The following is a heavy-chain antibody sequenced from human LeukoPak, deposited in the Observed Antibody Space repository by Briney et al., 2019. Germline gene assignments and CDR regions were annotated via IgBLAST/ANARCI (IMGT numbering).Heavy chain of an antibody. CDR1: GGSISSYY. J-gene: IGHJ5*02. V-gene: IGHV4-59*08. CDR3: ATSPWFGELSPWFDP. CDR2: IYYSGST. Sequence: SETLSLTCTVSGGSISSYYWSWIRQPPGKGLEWIGYIYYSGSTNYNPSLKSQVTISVDTSKNQFSLKLSSVTAADTAVYYCATSPWFGELSPWFDPWGQGTLVTVSS. D-gene: IGHD3-10*01.